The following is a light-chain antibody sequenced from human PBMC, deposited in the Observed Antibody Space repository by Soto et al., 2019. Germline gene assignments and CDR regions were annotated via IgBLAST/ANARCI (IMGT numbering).Light chain of an antibody. J-gene: IGKJ1*01. Sequence: DIQMTQSPSTLSASVGARVTITCRASQSISSWLDWYQQKPGKAPKLLIYDASSLESGVPSRFSGSGSGTEFTLTISSLQPDDFATYYCQQYNSYWTFGQGTKVEIK. CDR2: DAS. CDR1: QSISSW. CDR3: QQYNSYWT. V-gene: IGKV1-5*01.